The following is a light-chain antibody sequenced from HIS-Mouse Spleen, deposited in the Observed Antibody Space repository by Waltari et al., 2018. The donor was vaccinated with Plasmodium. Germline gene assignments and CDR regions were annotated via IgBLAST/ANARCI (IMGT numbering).Light chain of an antibody. V-gene: IGLV2-23*01. Sequence: QSALTQPASVSGSPGQSIPISCTGTSSDVGRYNLFSWYQQHPGKAPKLMIYEGSKRPSGVSNRFSGSKSGNTASLTISGLQAEDEADYYCCSYAGSRMVFGGGTKLTVL. CDR2: EGS. J-gene: IGLJ2*01. CDR1: SSDVGRYNL. CDR3: CSYAGSRMV.